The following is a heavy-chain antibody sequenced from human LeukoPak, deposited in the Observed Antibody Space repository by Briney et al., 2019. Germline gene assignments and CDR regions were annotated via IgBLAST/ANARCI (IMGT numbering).Heavy chain of an antibody. J-gene: IGHJ3*02. V-gene: IGHV3-43*02. CDR1: GFTFHDYA. CDR3: AKGAGYNNGGASDI. Sequence: GGSLRLSCAASGFTFHDYAMHWVRQGPGKGLEWVSLISGGGGSTYYADSMKGRFTISRDNSKNSLYLQMNSLRTEDTALYYCAKGAGYNNGGASDIWGLGTMVTVSS. D-gene: IGHD5-24*01. CDR2: ISGGGGST.